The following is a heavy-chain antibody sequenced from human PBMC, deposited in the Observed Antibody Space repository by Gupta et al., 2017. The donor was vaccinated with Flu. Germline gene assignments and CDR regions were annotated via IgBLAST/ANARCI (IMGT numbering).Heavy chain of an antibody. V-gene: IGHV1-69*05. J-gene: IGHJ6*02. CDR2: TIPIGDTY. CDR1: GLPFLSFG. D-gene: IGHD1-1*01. CDR3: SLRGPYNNFPTYYGLDF. Sequence: QFQLILSGAEVKKPWSSVKVSLNAAGLPFLSFGVSWLRQAPVQGLEWLGGTIPIGDTYNLAPQFCGRIIITTDDSTSTAYMELSSMRYEDTTVYFYSLRGPYNNFPTYYGLDFWGPGTTVTVSS.